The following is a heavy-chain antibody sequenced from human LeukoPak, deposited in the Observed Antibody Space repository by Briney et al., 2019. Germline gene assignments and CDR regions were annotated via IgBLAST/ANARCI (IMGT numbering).Heavy chain of an antibody. Sequence: GGSLRLSCAASGFTFSSYSMNWVRQAPGKGLGWVSYISSSSSTIYYADSVKGRFTISRDNAKNSLYLQMNSLRAEDTAVYYCARSGLSRFDYWGQGTLVTVSS. CDR3: ARSGLSRFDY. CDR2: ISSSSSTI. J-gene: IGHJ4*02. V-gene: IGHV3-48*01. D-gene: IGHD4/OR15-4a*01. CDR1: GFTFSSYS.